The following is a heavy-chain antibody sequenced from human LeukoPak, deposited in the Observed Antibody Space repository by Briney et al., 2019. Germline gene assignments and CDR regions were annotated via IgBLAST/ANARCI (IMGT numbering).Heavy chain of an antibody. CDR2: IGSSGDYL. CDR3: ARDPVDTATPYYFDY. CDR1: GFTFTMFS. J-gene: IGHJ4*02. Sequence: GGSLRLSCAASGFTFTMFSMNWVRQAPGKGLEWVSSIGSSGDYLYYADSVKGRFTISRDDAKKSLYLQMNSLRADDTAVYYCARDPVDTATPYYFDYWGQGTLVTVSS. D-gene: IGHD5-18*01. V-gene: IGHV3-21*01.